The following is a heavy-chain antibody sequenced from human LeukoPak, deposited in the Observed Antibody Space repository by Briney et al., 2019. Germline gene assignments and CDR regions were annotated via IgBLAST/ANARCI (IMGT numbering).Heavy chain of an antibody. CDR2: ISSSSSYI. V-gene: IGHV3-21*01. CDR3: ARDAELWFGEIPYYYGMDV. CDR1: GFTFSSYS. Sequence: PGGSLRLSCAASGFTFSSYSMNWVRQAPGKGLEWVSSISSSSSYIYYADSVKGRFAISRDNAKNSLYLQMNSLRAEDTAVYYCARDAELWFGEIPYYYGMDVWGQGTTVTVSS. D-gene: IGHD3-10*01. J-gene: IGHJ6*02.